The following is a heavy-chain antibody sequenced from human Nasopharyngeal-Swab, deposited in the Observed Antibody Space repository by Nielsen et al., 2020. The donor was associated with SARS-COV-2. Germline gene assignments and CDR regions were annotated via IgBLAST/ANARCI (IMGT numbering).Heavy chain of an antibody. V-gene: IGHV3-33*06. CDR1: GFTFSSYG. CDR2: IWYDGSNK. Sequence: GGSLRLSCAASGFTFSSYGMHWVRQAPGKGLEWVAVIWYDGSNKYYADSVKGRFTISRDNSKNTLYLQMNSLRAEDTAVYYCAKTADVLRFLEWLLHYYYGMDVWGQGTTVTVSS. J-gene: IGHJ6*02. CDR3: AKTADVLRFLEWLLHYYYGMDV. D-gene: IGHD3-3*01.